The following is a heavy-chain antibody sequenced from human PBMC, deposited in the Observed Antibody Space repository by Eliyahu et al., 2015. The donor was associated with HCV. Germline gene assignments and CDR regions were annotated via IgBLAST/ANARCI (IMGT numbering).Heavy chain of an antibody. V-gene: IGHV3-49*03. Sequence: DVQLAESGGGLAQPGQSLRLSCTASGFXFGDXAXIWFRQAPGKGLEWVGFIRAKDYGGTIEYAASVKGRVTISRDDFKGIAYLQMKNLKIEDTGMYYCSRGGGGYSSGFSTDDFDFWGQGTLVTVSS. CDR3: SRGGGGYSSGFSTDDFDF. CDR1: GFXFGDXA. D-gene: IGHD6-19*01. CDR2: IRAKDYGGTI. J-gene: IGHJ3*01.